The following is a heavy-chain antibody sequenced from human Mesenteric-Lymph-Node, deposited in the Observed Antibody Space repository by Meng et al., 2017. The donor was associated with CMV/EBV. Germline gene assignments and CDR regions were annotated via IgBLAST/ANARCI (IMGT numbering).Heavy chain of an antibody. CDR3: ARDHGDYFDY. V-gene: IGHV4-31*03. J-gene: IGHJ4*02. CDR1: AGSISSGAYY. D-gene: IGHD4-17*01. Sequence: CTVSAGSISSGAYYWSWIRQHPGQGLEWIGYIYYSGLTYYNPSLKSRFTISVDTSKNQFSLKLSSVTAADTAVYYCARDHGDYFDYWGQGTLVTVSS. CDR2: IYYSGLT.